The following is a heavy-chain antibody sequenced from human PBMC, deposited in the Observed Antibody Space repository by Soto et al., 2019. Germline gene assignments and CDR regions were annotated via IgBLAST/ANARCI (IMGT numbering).Heavy chain of an antibody. V-gene: IGHV1-18*01. J-gene: IGHJ6*02. D-gene: IGHD6-13*01. CDR1: GYTFTNYG. Sequence: VASVKVSCKASGYTFTNYGISWVRQAPGQGLEWMGWISGYNGNTKYAQKLQGRVTMTTDTSASTAYMELRSLRSDDTAVYYCAGESLSLTWYPYYYGMDIWGQGTTVTVSS. CDR3: AGESLSLTWYPYYYGMDI. CDR2: ISGYNGNT.